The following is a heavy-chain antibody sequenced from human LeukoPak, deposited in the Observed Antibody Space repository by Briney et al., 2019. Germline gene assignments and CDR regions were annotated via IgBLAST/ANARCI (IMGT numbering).Heavy chain of an antibody. V-gene: IGHV1-18*01. CDR2: ISAYNGNT. J-gene: IGHJ4*02. CDR3: ARGESSTYSGYDLGQPSPPNDY. Sequence: GASVKVSCKASGYTFTSYGISWVRQAPGQGLEWMGWISAYNGNTNYAQKLQGRVTMTTDTSTSTAYMELRSLRSDDTAVYYCARGESSTYSGYDLGQPSPPNDYWGQGTLVTVSS. CDR1: GYTFTSYG. D-gene: IGHD5-12*01.